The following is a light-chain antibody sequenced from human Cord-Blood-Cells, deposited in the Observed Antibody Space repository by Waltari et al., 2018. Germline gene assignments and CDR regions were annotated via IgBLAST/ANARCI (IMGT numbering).Light chain of an antibody. CDR3: CSYAGSYTYVV. Sequence: QSALTQPRSVSGSPGQSVTISCTGTSSDVGGYNYVSWYQQPPGKVPKLMIYDVIKPPSGVPDRLSGSKAGNTASLTISGLQAEDEADYYCCSYAGSYTYVVFGGGTKLTVL. CDR1: SSDVGGYNY. CDR2: DVI. J-gene: IGLJ2*01. V-gene: IGLV2-11*01.